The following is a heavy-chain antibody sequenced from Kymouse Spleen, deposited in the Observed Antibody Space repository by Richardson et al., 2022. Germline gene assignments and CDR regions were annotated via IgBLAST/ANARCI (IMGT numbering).Heavy chain of an antibody. CDR2: IRSKANSYAT. CDR1: GFTFSGSA. J-gene: IGHJ6*02. CDR3: TRPYYYGSGSYDYYYGMDV. D-gene: IGHD3-10*01. Sequence: EVQLVESGGGLVQPGGSLKLSCAASGFTFSGSAMHWVRQASGKGLEWVGRIRSKANSYATAYAASVKGRFTISRDDSKNTAYLQMNSLKTEDTAVYYCTRPYYYGSGSYDYYYGMDVWGQGTTVTVSS. V-gene: IGHV3-73*02.